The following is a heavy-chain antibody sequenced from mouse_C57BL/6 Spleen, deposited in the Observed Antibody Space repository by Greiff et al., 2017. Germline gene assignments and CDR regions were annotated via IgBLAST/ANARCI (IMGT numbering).Heavy chain of an antibody. CDR3: ARARGSYGYFDV. V-gene: IGHV1-19*01. CDR2: INPYNGGT. D-gene: IGHD1-1*01. J-gene: IGHJ1*03. Sequence: VQLQQSGPVLVKPGASVKMSCKASGYTFTDYYMNWVKQSHGKSLEWIGVINPYNGGTSYNQKFKGKATLTVDKSSSTAYMELNSLTSEDSAVYYCARARGSYGYFDVWGTGTTVTVSS. CDR1: GYTFTDYY.